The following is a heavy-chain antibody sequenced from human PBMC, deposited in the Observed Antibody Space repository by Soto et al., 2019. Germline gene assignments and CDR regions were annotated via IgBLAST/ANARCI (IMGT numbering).Heavy chain of an antibody. CDR1: GGTFSSYA. Sequence: GASVKVSCKASGGTFSSYAISWVRQAPGQGLEWMGGIIPIFGTANYAQKFQGRVTITADESTSTAYMELSSLRSEDTAVYYCAREEGNYYYYGMDVWGQGTTVTVSS. CDR3: AREEGNYYYYGMDV. J-gene: IGHJ6*02. CDR2: IIPIFGTA. V-gene: IGHV1-69*13.